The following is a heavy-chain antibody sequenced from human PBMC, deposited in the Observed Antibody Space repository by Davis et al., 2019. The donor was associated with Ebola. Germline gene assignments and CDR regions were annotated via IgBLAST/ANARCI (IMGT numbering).Heavy chain of an antibody. V-gene: IGHV1-8*01. J-gene: IGHJ6*02. CDR1: GYTFTSYD. CDR2: MNPNSGNT. Sequence: GESLKISCKASGYTFTSYDINWVRQATGQGLEWMGWMNPNSGNTGYAQKFQGRVTMTRNTSISTAYMELSSLRSEDTAVYYCARDRPYSSSWYPLYYYGMDVWGQGTTVTVSS. CDR3: ARDRPYSSSWYPLYYYGMDV. D-gene: IGHD6-13*01.